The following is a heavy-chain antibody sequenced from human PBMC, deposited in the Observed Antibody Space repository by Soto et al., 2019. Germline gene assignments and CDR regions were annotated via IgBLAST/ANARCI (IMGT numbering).Heavy chain of an antibody. D-gene: IGHD6-19*01. CDR1: GFTFSSYA. CDR2: ISYDGSNK. V-gene: IGHV3-30-3*01. J-gene: IGHJ1*01. CDR3: AREPGYSSF. Sequence: PGGSLRLSCAASGFTFSSYAMHWVRQAPGKGLEWVAVISYDGSNKYYADSVKGRFTISRDNSKNTLYLQMNSLRAEDTAVYYCAREPGYSSFWGQGTLVIVSS.